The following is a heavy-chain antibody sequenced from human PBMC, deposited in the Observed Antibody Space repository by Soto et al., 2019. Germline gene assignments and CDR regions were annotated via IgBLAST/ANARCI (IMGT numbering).Heavy chain of an antibody. Sequence: SYTLSLSCTVCGGSITSYDLTWIRQPPGKGLEWIGYIHNSGSTSYNPSLQSRVTISADVSKNQFSLDLRSVTAADTAVYYCARRWSGTDYWGHGTLVTVSS. CDR3: ARRWSGTDY. CDR2: IHNSGST. J-gene: IGHJ4*01. D-gene: IGHD3-10*01. V-gene: IGHV4-59*07. CDR1: GGSITSYD.